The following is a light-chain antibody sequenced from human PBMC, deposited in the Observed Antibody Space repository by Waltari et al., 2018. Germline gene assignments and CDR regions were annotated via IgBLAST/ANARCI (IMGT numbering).Light chain of an antibody. V-gene: IGLV2-14*03. Sequence: ALTQPASVSGSPGQSITISCTGTSSDVGGYNFVSWYQQHPGKVPKLIIYDVTNRPSGVSNRFSGSKSGNTASLTISGLQAEDEADYYCSSYTTSSTYVFGTGTKVTVL. J-gene: IGLJ1*01. CDR3: SSYTTSSTYV. CDR2: DVT. CDR1: SSDVGGYNF.